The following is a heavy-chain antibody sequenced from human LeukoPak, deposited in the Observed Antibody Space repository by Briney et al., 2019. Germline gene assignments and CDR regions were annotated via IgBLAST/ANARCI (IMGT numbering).Heavy chain of an antibody. V-gene: IGHV4-34*01. Sequence: SETLSLTCAVYGESFSGYYWSWIRQPPGKGLEWIGEINHSGSTNYNRSLKRRVTISVDTSKNQFSLKLSSVTAAGTAVYYCGRDVRTSKWDLLDSDFWGQGTLVTVSS. CDR1: GESFSGYY. CDR2: INHSGST. J-gene: IGHJ4*02. D-gene: IGHD1-26*01. CDR3: GRDVRTSKWDLLDSDF.